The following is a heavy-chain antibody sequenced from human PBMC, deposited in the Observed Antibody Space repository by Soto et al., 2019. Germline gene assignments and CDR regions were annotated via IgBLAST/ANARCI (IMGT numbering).Heavy chain of an antibody. J-gene: IGHJ5*02. CDR2: IDPGDTYA. V-gene: IGHV5-10-1*01. D-gene: IGHD2-2*01. CDR3: ARIYCTTTICDSWFDP. CDR1: GYTFTTFW. Sequence: GESLKISCTGFGYTFTTFWISWVRQMPGKGLEWMGRIDPGDTYATYSPAFQGHVTISADKATSTAYLQWSSLKASDTAMYFCARIYCTTTICDSWFDPWGQGTLVTVPS.